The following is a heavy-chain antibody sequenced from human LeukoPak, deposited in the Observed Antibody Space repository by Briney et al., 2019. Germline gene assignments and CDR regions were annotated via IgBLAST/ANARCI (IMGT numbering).Heavy chain of an antibody. CDR2: IYTSGST. D-gene: IGHD6-19*01. Sequence: SETLSLTCTVSGNSISSGDYYWSWIRQPAGKGLEWIGRIYTSGSTYYNPSLKSRVTISVDTSKNQFSLKLSSVTAADAAVYYCARHFSGWTPPGIYYYYYYMDVWGKGTTVTISS. J-gene: IGHJ6*03. V-gene: IGHV4-61*02. CDR1: GNSISSGDYY. CDR3: ARHFSGWTPPGIYYYYYYMDV.